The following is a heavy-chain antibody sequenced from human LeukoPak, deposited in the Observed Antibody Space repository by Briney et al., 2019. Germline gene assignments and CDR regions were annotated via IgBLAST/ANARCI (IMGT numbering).Heavy chain of an antibody. CDR2: INAGNGNT. CDR3: ARARGCSSTSCYSEDYYYGMDV. J-gene: IGHJ6*02. CDR1: GYTFTGYY. Sequence: GASVKVSCKASGYTFTGYYIHWVRQAPGQGLEWMGWINAGNGNTKYSQKFQGRVTITRDTSASTAYMELSSLRSEDTAVYYCARARGCSSTSCYSEDYYYGMDVWGQGTTVTVSS. D-gene: IGHD2-2*01. V-gene: IGHV1-3*01.